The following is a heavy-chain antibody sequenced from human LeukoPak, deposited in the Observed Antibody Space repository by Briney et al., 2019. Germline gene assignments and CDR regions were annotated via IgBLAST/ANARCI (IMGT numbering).Heavy chain of an antibody. CDR1: GFTFNNYV. CDR3: AKAMTTVTYFDY. J-gene: IGHJ4*02. CDR2: INGNGNST. D-gene: IGHD4-17*01. Sequence: GGSLRLSCAASGFTFNNYVMTWVRQAPGKGLEWVSTINGNGNSTYYANSVKGRFTISRDNSKNTLYLQMNSLRAEDTAVYYCAKAMTTVTYFDYWGQGTLVTVSS. V-gene: IGHV3-23*01.